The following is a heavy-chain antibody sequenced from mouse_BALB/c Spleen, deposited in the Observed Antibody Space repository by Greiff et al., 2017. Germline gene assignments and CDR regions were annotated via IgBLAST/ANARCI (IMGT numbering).Heavy chain of an antibody. Sequence: EVKLVESGGGLVQPGGSLKLSCAASGFTFSSYTMSWIRQTPEKRLEWVAYISNGGGSTYYPDTVKGRFTISRDNAKNTLYLQMSSLKSEDTAMYYCARAGMDYWGQGTSVTVSS. CDR1: GFTFSSYT. V-gene: IGHV5-12-2*01. CDR2: ISNGGGST. J-gene: IGHJ4*01. CDR3: ARAGMDY.